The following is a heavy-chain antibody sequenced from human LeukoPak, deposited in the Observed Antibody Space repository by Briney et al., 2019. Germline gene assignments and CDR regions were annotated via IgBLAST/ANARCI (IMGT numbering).Heavy chain of an antibody. CDR1: GYTFTSFA. CDR2: INAGNGNT. V-gene: IGHV1-3*01. D-gene: IGHD6-13*01. Sequence: ASVNVSCKASGYTFTSFAMHWVRQAPGQRLEWMGWINAGNGNTKYSQKFQGRVTITRDTSASTAYMELSSLRSEDTAVYYCARDRIAAAGISGYFDYWGQGTLVTVSS. CDR3: ARDRIAAAGISGYFDY. J-gene: IGHJ4*02.